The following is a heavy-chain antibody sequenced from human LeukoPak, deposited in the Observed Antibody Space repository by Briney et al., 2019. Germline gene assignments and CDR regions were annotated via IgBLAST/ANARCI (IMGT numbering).Heavy chain of an antibody. CDR3: ARGVDCSSTSCYWSATYYYYYMDV. CDR1: GFIFSSYG. D-gene: IGHD2-2*01. Sequence: GGSLRLSCAASGFIFSSYGMHWVRQAPGKGLEWVAFIRNDGSNKYYADSVKGRFTISRDNSKNTLYLQMNSLRAEDTAVYYCARGVDCSSTSCYWSATYYYYYMDVWGKGTTVTISS. CDR2: IRNDGSNK. V-gene: IGHV3-30*02. J-gene: IGHJ6*03.